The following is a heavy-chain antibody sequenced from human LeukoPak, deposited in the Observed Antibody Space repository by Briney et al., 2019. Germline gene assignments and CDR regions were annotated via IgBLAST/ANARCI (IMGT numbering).Heavy chain of an antibody. Sequence: GRSLRLSCAASGFTFSSYAMHWVRQAPGKGLEWVAVISYDGSNKYYADSVKGRFTISRDNSKNTLYLQMNSLRAEDTAVYYCARDLSSSGWDSIHFDYWGQGTLVTVSS. CDR2: ISYDGSNK. CDR1: GFTFSSYA. J-gene: IGHJ4*02. V-gene: IGHV3-30-3*01. D-gene: IGHD6-19*01. CDR3: ARDLSSSGWDSIHFDY.